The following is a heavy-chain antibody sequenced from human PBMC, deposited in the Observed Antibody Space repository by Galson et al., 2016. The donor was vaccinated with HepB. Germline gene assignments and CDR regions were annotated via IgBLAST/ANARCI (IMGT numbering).Heavy chain of an antibody. Sequence: SLRLSCAASGFTFDDYAMHWVRQVSGRGLEWVSGVTWNSENIGYVDSVKGRFTISRDNAKNSVYLQMNSLRGDDTAVYYCMSYSDAWYSGFWGQGTLVTVSS. V-gene: IGHV3-9*01. CDR1: GFTFDDYA. CDR3: MSYSDAWYSGF. D-gene: IGHD6-13*01. J-gene: IGHJ4*02. CDR2: VTWNSENI.